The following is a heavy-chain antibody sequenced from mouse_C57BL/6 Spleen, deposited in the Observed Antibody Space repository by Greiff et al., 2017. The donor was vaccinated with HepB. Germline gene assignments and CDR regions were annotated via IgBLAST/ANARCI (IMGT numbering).Heavy chain of an antibody. CDR3: ARWIYYDYDRDY. CDR2: IHPNSGST. V-gene: IGHV1-64*01. J-gene: IGHJ2*01. D-gene: IGHD2-4*01. CDR1: GYTFTSYW. Sequence: VQLQQPGAELVKPGASVKLSCKASGYTFTSYWMHWVKQRPGQGLEWIGMIHPNSGSTNYNEKFKSKATLTVDKSSSTAYMQLSSLTSEDSAVYYCARWIYYDYDRDYWGQGTTLTVSS.